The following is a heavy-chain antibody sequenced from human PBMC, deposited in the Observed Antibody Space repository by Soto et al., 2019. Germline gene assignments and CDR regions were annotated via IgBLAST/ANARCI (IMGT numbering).Heavy chain of an antibody. D-gene: IGHD3-22*01. CDR2: INHSGST. Sequence: PSETLSLTCAVYGGSFSGYYWSWIRQPPGKGLEWIGEINHSGSTNYNPSLKSRVTISVDTSKNQFSLKLSSVTAADTAVYYCARGPSFTLREVVQAPYYYYGMAVWGQATTVTVS. J-gene: IGHJ6*02. CDR1: GGSFSGYY. CDR3: ARGPSFTLREVVQAPYYYYGMAV. V-gene: IGHV4-34*01.